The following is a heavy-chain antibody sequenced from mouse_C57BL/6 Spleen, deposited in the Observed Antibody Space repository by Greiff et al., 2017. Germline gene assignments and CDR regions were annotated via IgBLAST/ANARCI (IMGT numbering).Heavy chain of an antibody. D-gene: IGHD4-1*01. V-gene: IGHV1-82*01. CDR3: AREEETGSFDY. Sequence: QVQLQQSGPELVKPGASVKISCKASGYAFSSSWMNWVKQRPGKGLEWIGRIYPGDGDTNYNGKFKGKATLTADKSSSTAYMQLSSLTSEDSAVYFCAREEETGSFDYWGQGTTLTVSS. CDR1: GYAFSSSW. J-gene: IGHJ2*01. CDR2: IYPGDGDT.